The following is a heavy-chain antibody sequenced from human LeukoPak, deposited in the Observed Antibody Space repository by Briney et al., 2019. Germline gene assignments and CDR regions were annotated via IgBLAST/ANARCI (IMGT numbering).Heavy chain of an antibody. CDR3: ARVGSSPPYNWFDP. J-gene: IGHJ5*02. CDR2: IYHSGST. CDR1: GGSISSGGYY. Sequence: SETLSLTCTVSGGSISSGGYYWSWIRQPPGKGLEWIGYIYHSGSTYYNPSLKSRVTISVDRSKNQFSLKLSSVTAADTAVYYCARVGSSPPYNWFDPWGQGTLVTVSS. D-gene: IGHD6-13*01. V-gene: IGHV4-30-2*01.